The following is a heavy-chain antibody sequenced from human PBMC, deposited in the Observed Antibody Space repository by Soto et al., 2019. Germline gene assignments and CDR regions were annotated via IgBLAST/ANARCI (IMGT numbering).Heavy chain of an antibody. D-gene: IGHD2-2*01. CDR3: ARGYHRYCSSTSCPTQGVNFDY. CDR1: GYTFTSYG. CDR2: ISAYNGNT. V-gene: IGHV1-18*01. J-gene: IGHJ4*02. Sequence: ASVKVSCKASGYTFTSYGISWLRQAPGQGLEWMGWISAYNGNTNYAQKLQDRVTMTTHTSTSTASIELRSLRSDHTAVYYCARGYHRYCSSTSCPTQGVNFDYWGQGTLVTVSS.